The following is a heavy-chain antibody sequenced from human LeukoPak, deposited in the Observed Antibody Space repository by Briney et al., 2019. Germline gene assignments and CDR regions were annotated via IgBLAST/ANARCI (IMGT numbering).Heavy chain of an antibody. V-gene: IGHV1-58*02. CDR3: AAAEVAGTN. CDR2: IVVGSGNT. CDR1: GFSFNSSA. J-gene: IGHJ4*02. Sequence: SVKVSCKTSGFSFNSSAIHWVRQARGQRLEWIGWIVVGSGNTNYAQKFQERVTITRDMSTTTAYMELNSVRSDDTAVYYCAAAEVAGTNWGQGTLVTVTS. D-gene: IGHD1/OR15-1a*01.